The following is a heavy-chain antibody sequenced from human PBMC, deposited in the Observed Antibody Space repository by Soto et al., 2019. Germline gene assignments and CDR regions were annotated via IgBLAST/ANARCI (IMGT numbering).Heavy chain of an antibody. J-gene: IGHJ4*02. Sequence: SQTLSLTCTVSGGSISSSSYYWGWIRQPPGKGLEWIGSIYYSGSTYYNPSLKSRVTISVDTSKNQFSLKLSSVTAADTAVYYCARQIAAAGTGYFDYWGQGTLVTVSS. V-gene: IGHV4-39*01. CDR3: ARQIAAAGTGYFDY. D-gene: IGHD6-13*01. CDR1: GGSISSSSYY. CDR2: IYYSGST.